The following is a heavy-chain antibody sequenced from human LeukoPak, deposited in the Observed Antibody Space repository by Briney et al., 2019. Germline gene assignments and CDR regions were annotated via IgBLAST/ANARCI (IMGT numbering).Heavy chain of an antibody. Sequence: ASVKVSCKASGYTFTSYDINGVRQATAQGLEWMGWMNPNSGNTGYAQKFQGRVTMTRDTPISTAYMELSRLRSDDTAVYYCARALERGPMTKAFDIWGQGTMVTVSS. V-gene: IGHV1-8*01. CDR3: ARALERGPMTKAFDI. CDR2: MNPNSGNT. CDR1: GYTFTSYD. J-gene: IGHJ3*02.